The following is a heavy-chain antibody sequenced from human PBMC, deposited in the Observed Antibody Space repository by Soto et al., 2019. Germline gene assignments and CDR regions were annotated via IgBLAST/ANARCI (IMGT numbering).Heavy chain of an antibody. CDR3: TSRGVNVGDPLTYGMDV. J-gene: IGHJ6*02. CDR1: GFSFGDYA. V-gene: IGHV3-49*04. CDR2: IRSQPYGGTP. Sequence: EVPLVEFGGGLVQPGRSLRLSCTASGFSFGDYAVNWVRLAPGKGLEWVGFIRSQPYGGTPEYAASVEGRFSISKDDSKTIAYLQMNSLKTEDTAVYYCTSRGVNVGDPLTYGMDVWGRGTSVTVSS. D-gene: IGHD3-10*01.